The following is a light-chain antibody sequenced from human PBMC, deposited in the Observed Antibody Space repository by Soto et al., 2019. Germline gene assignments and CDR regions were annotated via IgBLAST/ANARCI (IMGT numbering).Light chain of an antibody. CDR3: AAWDDSLSGYV. Sequence: QSVLTQPPSASGTPGQRVTISCSGSSSNIGSNYVYWYQQLPGTAPKLLIYRNNQRPSGVPDRFSGSKSGTSASLAISGFRSDDEADYYCAAWDDSLSGYVFGTGTKVTVL. J-gene: IGLJ1*01. CDR2: RNN. CDR1: SSNIGSNY. V-gene: IGLV1-47*01.